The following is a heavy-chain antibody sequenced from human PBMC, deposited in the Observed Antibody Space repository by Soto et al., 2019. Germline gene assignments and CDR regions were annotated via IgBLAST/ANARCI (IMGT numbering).Heavy chain of an antibody. V-gene: IGHV1-2*02. CDR1: GYTFSAYY. Sequence: QVYLLQSGAEVKKVGASVTVSCKTSGYTFSAYYVHWARRAPGRGFQWLGWINPSNEVTTFSEFFQGRITMTRDTSTNTVHMELNRLTSDDTAVYYCMRGGWGDSPIDYLGQGTQVTVSS. CDR3: MRGGWGDSPIDY. CDR2: INPSNEVT. J-gene: IGHJ4*02. D-gene: IGHD1-26*01.